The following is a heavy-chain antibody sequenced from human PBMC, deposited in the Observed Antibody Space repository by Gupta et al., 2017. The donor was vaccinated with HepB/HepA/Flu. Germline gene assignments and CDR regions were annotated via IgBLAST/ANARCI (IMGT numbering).Heavy chain of an antibody. V-gene: IGHV3-21*01. J-gene: IGHJ4*02. D-gene: IGHD2-2*01. CDR1: GFTFSHYT. CDR2: ISYTSSNI. CDR3: ARGIVVVPVAIDY. Sequence: EVQLVESGGGLVKPGGSLRLSCAASGFTFSHYTINWVRQAPRKGLEWVSSISYTSSNIYYADSVKGRFTVSRDNAKNSLYLHMNSLRAEDTAVYYCARGIVVVPVAIDYWGQGSLVTVSS.